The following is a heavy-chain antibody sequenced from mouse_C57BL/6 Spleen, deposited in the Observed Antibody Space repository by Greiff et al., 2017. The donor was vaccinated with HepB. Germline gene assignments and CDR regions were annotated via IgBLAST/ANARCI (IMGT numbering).Heavy chain of an antibody. D-gene: IGHD2-1*01. J-gene: IGHJ2*01. CDR3: ARKRTYGNLDY. Sequence: VQLQQSGPELVKPGASVKLSCKASGYTLTSYDINWVKQRPGQGLEWIGWIYPRDGSTKYNKKFKGKATLTVDTSSSTAYMELHSLTSEDSAVYFCARKRTYGNLDYWGQGTTLTVSS. CDR2: IYPRDGST. V-gene: IGHV1-85*01. CDR1: GYTLTSYD.